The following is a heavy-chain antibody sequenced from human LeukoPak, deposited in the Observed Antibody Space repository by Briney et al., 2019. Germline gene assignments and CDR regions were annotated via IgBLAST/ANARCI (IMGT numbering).Heavy chain of an antibody. V-gene: IGHV4-30-4*01. CDR2: IYYSGST. D-gene: IGHD6-19*01. CDR1: GGSISSGDYY. Sequence: SETLSLTCTVSGGSISSGDYYWSWIRQPPGKGLEWIGYIYYSGSTYYNPSLKSRVTVSVDTSKNQFSLKLSSVTAADTAVYYCARDHMAGAVLYWGQGSLVTVSS. CDR3: ARDHMAGAVLY. J-gene: IGHJ4*02.